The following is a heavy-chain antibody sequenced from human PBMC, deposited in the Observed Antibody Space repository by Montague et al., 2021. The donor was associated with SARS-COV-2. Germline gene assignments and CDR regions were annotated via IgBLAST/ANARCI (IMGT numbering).Heavy chain of an antibody. D-gene: IGHD2-2*01. CDR1: GYSFSSGYN. V-gene: IGHV4-38-2*02. CDR3: ARAQDCSSTSCHFDV. J-gene: IGHJ4*01. Sequence: SETLSLTCTVSGYSFSSGYNWGQLRQRTGKGLDWQGSIYHSANTYHTPTLKSRVTISVDTSKNQFSLKLSSVTAADTAVYYCARAQDCSSTSCHFDVWGQGTMVTVSS. CDR2: IYHSANT.